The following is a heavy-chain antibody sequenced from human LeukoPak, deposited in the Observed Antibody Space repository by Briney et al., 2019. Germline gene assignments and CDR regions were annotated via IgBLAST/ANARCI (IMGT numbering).Heavy chain of an antibody. D-gene: IGHD1-1*01. CDR3: ARDGFNDRSGDNDGFDM. CDR1: GLTISSSG. Sequence: PGGSLRLSCAASGLTISSSGMSWVRQAPGKGLEWVSAIRGSGDRIHYADSVRGRFTISRDTSKDTLYLQMNSLRADDTAVYYCARDGFNDRSGDNDGFDMWGQGTMVTVSS. V-gene: IGHV3-23*01. CDR2: IRGSGDRI. J-gene: IGHJ3*02.